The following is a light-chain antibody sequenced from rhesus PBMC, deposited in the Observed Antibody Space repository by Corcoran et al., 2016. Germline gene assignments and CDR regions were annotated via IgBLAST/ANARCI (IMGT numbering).Light chain of an antibody. CDR3: QHDYGTPFT. Sequence: DIQMTQSPSSLSAFVGDRVTITCRASENVTNYLNWYHQKPGKAPEFLIYRASTSQTGVPSRFTGSGSGKEFFLPISSLQPKDVGTYYCQHDYGTPFTFGPGTKMDIK. CDR2: RAS. CDR1: ENVTNY. V-gene: IGKV1-74*01. J-gene: IGKJ3*01.